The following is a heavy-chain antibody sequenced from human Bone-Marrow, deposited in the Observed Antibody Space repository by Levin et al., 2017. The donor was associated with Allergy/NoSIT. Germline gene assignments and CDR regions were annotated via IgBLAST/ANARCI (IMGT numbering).Heavy chain of an antibody. D-gene: IGHD6-13*01. CDR1: GFTFSSYS. V-gene: IGHV3-21*01. Sequence: GESLKISCAASGFTFSSYSMNWVRQAPGKGLEWVSSISSRSSYIYYADSVKGRFTISRDNAKNSLYLQMNSLRAEDTAVYYCARVSGIAAVNDYWGQGTLVTVSS. CDR2: ISSRSSYI. CDR3: ARVSGIAAVNDY. J-gene: IGHJ4*02.